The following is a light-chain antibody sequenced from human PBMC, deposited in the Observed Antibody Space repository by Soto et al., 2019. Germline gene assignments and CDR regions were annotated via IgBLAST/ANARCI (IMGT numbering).Light chain of an antibody. J-gene: IGKJ5*01. Sequence: DILLTQSPATLSLSPGERATLSCRASQSFSGYLAWYQQKPGQAPRLLIYDASKRATGIPARFSARGSGTDFTLTVSSLEHEDFAVYHCQQRSNWPPVISFGQGTRLEIK. CDR1: QSFSGY. CDR3: QQRSNWPPVIS. V-gene: IGKV3-11*01. CDR2: DAS.